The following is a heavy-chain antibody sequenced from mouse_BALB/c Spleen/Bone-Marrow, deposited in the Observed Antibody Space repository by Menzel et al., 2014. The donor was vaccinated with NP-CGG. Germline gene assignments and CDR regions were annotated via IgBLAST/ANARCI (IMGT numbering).Heavy chain of an antibody. D-gene: IGHD2-13*01. J-gene: IGHJ2*01. CDR1: GYTFTSYW. Sequence: VQLQQSGAELAKPGAPVKMSCKASGYTFTSYWMHWVKQRPGQGLEWIGYINPSTGYTEYNQKFKDKATLTADKSSSTAYMQLSSLTSEDSAVYYCARRAVRYFDYWGQGTTLTVSS. CDR3: ARRAVRYFDY. V-gene: IGHV1-7*01. CDR2: INPSTGYT.